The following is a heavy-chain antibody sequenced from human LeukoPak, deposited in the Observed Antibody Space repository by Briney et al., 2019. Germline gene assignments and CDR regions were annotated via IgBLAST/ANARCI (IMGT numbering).Heavy chain of an antibody. V-gene: IGHV4-59*01. CDR3: ARGDDYKSTLFDY. D-gene: IGHD5-12*01. J-gene: IGHJ4*02. CDR2: ISSGGST. Sequence: SETLSLTCTVPGASITRYFWNWIRQPPGMELEWIGNISSGGSTNYNPSLKSRVTISIDTSKNQFSLKLTSATAADTAVYYCARGDDYKSTLFDYWGQGTLVTVSS. CDR1: GASITRYF.